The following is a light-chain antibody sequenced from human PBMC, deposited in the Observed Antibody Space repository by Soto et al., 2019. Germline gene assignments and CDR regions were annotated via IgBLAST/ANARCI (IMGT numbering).Light chain of an antibody. J-gene: IGKJ4*01. Sequence: EIVMTQSPATLSVSPGERATLSCRASQSVSSNLAWYQQRPGQAPRLLIYGASTRATGIPARFSGSGSGTEFTLTISSLQSEDFAVYYCQQYNNWLRTFXGGTKLDIK. V-gene: IGKV3-15*01. CDR2: GAS. CDR1: QSVSSN. CDR3: QQYNNWLRT.